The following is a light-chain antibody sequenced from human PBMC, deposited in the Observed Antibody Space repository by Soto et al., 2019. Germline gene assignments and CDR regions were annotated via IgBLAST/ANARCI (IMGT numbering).Light chain of an antibody. CDR3: QQRSNWPPVT. CDR1: QSVKSS. V-gene: IGKV3-11*01. CDR2: DAS. Sequence: EVVLTQSPAILSLSPGERATLSCRASQSVKSSLAWYQQKPGQPPRLLIYDASNRATGIPARFSGSGSGTDFTLTISSLEPEDVAVYFCQQRSNWPPVTFGGGTKVQI. J-gene: IGKJ4*01.